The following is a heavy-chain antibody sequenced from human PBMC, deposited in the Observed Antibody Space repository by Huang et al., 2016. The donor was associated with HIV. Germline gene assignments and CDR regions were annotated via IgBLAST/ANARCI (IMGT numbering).Heavy chain of an antibody. CDR3: ARGDYYDSSGYQPGYFDY. J-gene: IGHJ4*02. D-gene: IGHD3-22*01. CDR1: GFILGNYG. V-gene: IGHV3-30*02. CDR2: IRNGVYKN. Sequence: VQLMESGGGVVQPGGSLRLSCAASGFILGNYGMNWVRQAPCKWFSWVAFIRNGVYKNYYGYSVQRQLTTGRANCTTTLLVQMSSRSTEETAVYYLARGDYYDSSGYQPGYFDYCAQGTLVTVSS.